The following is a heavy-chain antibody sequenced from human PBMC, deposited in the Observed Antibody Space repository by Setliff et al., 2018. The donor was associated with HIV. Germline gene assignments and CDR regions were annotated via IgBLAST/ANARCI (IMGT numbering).Heavy chain of an antibody. CDR3: ARSSRGSLRDLDY. V-gene: IGHV4-59*08. Sequence: SETLSLTCTVSGGSISNYYWSWIRQPPGKGLEWIGCGYYSGITHYDPSLKSRVSISVDASKTQFSLRLNSVTVADTAVHFCARSSRGSLRDLDYWGPGTLVTVSS. J-gene: IGHJ4*02. CDR2: GYYSGIT. CDR1: GGSISNYY. D-gene: IGHD2-21*02.